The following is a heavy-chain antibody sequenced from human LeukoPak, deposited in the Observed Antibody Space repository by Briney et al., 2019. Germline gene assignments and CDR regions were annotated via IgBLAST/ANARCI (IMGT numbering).Heavy chain of an antibody. V-gene: IGHV1-69*13. D-gene: IGHD3-22*01. Sequence: SVKVSCKASGGTFSSYAISWVRQAPGQGLEWMGGIIPIFGTANYAQKFQGRVTITADESTGTAYMELSSLRSEDTAVYYCARVEYSSGYFTGYYYYGMDVWGQGTTVTVSS. CDR1: GGTFSSYA. CDR3: ARVEYSSGYFTGYYYYGMDV. J-gene: IGHJ6*02. CDR2: IIPIFGTA.